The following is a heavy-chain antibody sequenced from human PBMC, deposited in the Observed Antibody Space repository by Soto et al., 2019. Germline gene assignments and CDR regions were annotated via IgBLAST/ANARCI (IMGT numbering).Heavy chain of an antibody. V-gene: IGHV4-59*08. CDR1: GGSISSYY. J-gene: IGHJ5*02. Sequence: LSLTCTVSGGSISSYYWSWIRQPPGKGLEWIGYIYYSGSTNYNPSLKSRVTISVDTSKNQFSLKLSSVTAADTAVYYCARTPDNWFDPWGQGTLVTVSS. CDR2: IYYSGST. CDR3: ARTPDNWFDP.